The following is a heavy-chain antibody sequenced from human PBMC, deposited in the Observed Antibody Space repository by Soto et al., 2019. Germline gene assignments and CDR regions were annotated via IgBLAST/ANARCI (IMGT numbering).Heavy chain of an antibody. J-gene: IGHJ4*02. D-gene: IGHD6-13*01. V-gene: IGHV4-39*01. CDR3: ARGNSGAAAGNLTDY. CDR2: IYYSGST. CDR1: GGSISSSSYY. Sequence: SETLSLTCTVSGGSISSSSYYWGWIRQPPGKGLEWIGSIYYSGSTYYNPSLKSRVTISVDTSKNQFSLKLSSVTAADTAVYYCARGNSGAAAGNLTDYWGQGTLVTVSS.